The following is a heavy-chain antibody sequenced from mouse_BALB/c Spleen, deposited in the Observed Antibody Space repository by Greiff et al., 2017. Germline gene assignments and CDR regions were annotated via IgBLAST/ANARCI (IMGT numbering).Heavy chain of an antibody. CDR2: IDPETGGT. D-gene: IGHD2-1*01. CDR1: GYTFTDYE. CDR3: TRNYGNYGAAWFAY. V-gene: IGHV1-15*01. J-gene: IGHJ3*01. Sequence: VQLQESGAELVRPGASVTLSCKASGYTFTDYEMHWVKQTPVHGLEWIGAIDPETGGTAYNQKFKGKATLTADKSSSTAYMELRSLTSEDSAVYYCTRNYGNYGAAWFAYWGQGTLVTVSA.